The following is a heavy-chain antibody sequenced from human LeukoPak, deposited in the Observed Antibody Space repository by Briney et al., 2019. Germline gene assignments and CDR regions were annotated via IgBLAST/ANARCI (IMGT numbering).Heavy chain of an antibody. CDR2: ISGSGGST. J-gene: IGHJ4*02. D-gene: IGHD3-10*01. CDR1: GFTFSSYA. Sequence: GGSLRLSCAASGFTFSSYAMSWVRQAPGKGLEWVSAISGSGGSTYYADSVKGRFTISRDNSKNTLYLQMNSLRAEDTAVYYCATRPPSYGSGSSRHFDYWGQGTLVTVSS. V-gene: IGHV3-23*01. CDR3: ATRPPSYGSGSSRHFDY.